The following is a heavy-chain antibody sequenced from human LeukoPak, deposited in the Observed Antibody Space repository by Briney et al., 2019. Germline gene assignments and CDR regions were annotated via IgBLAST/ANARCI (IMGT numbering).Heavy chain of an antibody. J-gene: IGHJ3*02. V-gene: IGHV4-30-4*02. D-gene: IGHD2-2*01. CDR3: ARFRPHNQLLHGDHDAFDI. CDR1: GGSISSGDYY. CDR2: IYYSGST. Sequence: PSETLSLTCTVSGGSISSGDYYWSWIRQPPGKGLEWIGYIYYSGSTYYNPSLKSRVTISVDTSKNQFSLKLSSVTAADTAVYYCARFRPHNQLLHGDHDAFDIWGQGTMVAVSS.